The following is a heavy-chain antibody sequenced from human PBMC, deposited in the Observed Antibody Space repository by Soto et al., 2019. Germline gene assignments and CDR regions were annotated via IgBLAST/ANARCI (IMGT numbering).Heavy chain of an antibody. Sequence: TFTGYYIHWVRQAPGQGLEWMGWINPKSGDTNYAQKFQGRVSMTRDTSITTAYMEVSRLKSDDTAVYYCARGSPRMGALPTYWGQGTLVTVSS. CDR1: TFTGYY. J-gene: IGHJ4*02. CDR3: ARGSPRMGALPTY. V-gene: IGHV1-2*02. CDR2: INPKSGDT. D-gene: IGHD1-26*01.